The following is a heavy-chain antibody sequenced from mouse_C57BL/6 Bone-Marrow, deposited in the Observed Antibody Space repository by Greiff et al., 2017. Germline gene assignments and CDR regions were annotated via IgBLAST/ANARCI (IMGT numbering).Heavy chain of an antibody. V-gene: IGHV1-74*01. J-gene: IGHJ2*01. CDR3: EIGDSSGSFDY. D-gene: IGHD3-2*02. Sequence: VQLQQPGAELVKPGASVKVSFKASCFPFPSFWMHWVKPRPGQGLEWVGRIHPSDCDTNYNQKFKGKATLTVDKSSSTAYMQLSSLTSEEAAVDYCEIGDSSGSFDYWGQGTTLTVSS. CDR2: IHPSDCDT. CDR1: CFPFPSFW.